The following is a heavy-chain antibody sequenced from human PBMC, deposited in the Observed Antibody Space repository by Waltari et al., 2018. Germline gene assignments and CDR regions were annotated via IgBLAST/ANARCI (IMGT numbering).Heavy chain of an antibody. J-gene: IGHJ4*02. D-gene: IGHD6-6*01. CDR1: GGSFSGYY. CDR3: ARDAAARPGDY. Sequence: QVQLQQWVAGLLKPSETLSLTCAVYGGSFSGYYWSWIRQPPGKGLEWIGEINHSGSTNYNPSLKSRVTISVDTSKNQFSLKLSSVTAADTAVYYCARDAAARPGDYWGQGTLVTVSS. V-gene: IGHV4-34*01. CDR2: INHSGST.